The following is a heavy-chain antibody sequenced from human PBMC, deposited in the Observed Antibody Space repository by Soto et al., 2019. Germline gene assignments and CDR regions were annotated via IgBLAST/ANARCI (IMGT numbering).Heavy chain of an antibody. D-gene: IGHD4-17*01. V-gene: IGHV3-74*01. CDR1: GFNFSSYW. J-gene: IGHJ4*02. CDR2: ISTDGSTR. Sequence: EVQLVESGGELVQPGGSLRLSCAASGFNFSSYWMHWVRQTPEKGLNWVSRISTDGSTRSYVDFVKGRFTISRDNAKNTLYLQMDSLRVDDTGLYYCYGRLGDWGQGTLVTVSS. CDR3: YGRLGD.